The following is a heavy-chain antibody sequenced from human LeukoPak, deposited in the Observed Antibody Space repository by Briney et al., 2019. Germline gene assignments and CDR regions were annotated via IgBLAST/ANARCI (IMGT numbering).Heavy chain of an antibody. CDR3: ARVGDNDAFDV. D-gene: IGHD4-17*01. Sequence: GGSLRLSCAASGFTFSRYAMHWVRQAPGKGLEYVSAISSNGGSTYYAKSVKGRFTISRDNSKNTLSLQMGSLRAEDMAVYFCARVGDNDAFDVWGQGTMVTVSS. V-gene: IGHV3-64*01. CDR1: GFTFSRYA. J-gene: IGHJ3*01. CDR2: ISSNGGST.